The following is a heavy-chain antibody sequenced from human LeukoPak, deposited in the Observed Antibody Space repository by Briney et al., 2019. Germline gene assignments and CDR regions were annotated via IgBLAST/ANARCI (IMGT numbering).Heavy chain of an antibody. J-gene: IGHJ4*02. V-gene: IGHV1-18*01. D-gene: IGHD3-3*01. Sequence: GASVKVSCKASGYTFTSYGISWVRQAPGQGLEWMGSISAYNGNTNYAQKLQGRVTMTTDTSTSTAYMELRSLRSDDTAVYYCARTYYDFWSGYSGGNYWGQGTLVTVSS. CDR1: GYTFTSYG. CDR2: ISAYNGNT. CDR3: ARTYYDFWSGYSGGNY.